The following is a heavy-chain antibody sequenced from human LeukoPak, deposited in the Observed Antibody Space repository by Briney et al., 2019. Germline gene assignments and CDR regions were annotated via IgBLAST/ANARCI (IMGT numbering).Heavy chain of an antibody. J-gene: IGHJ4*02. CDR2: IRGSGGST. CDR3: ARLGVTYSFDY. CDR1: GFAFSSYA. D-gene: IGHD2-21*02. V-gene: IGHV3-23*01. Sequence: GGSLRLSCAASGFAFSSYAMTWVRQAPGKGLEWVSSIRGSGGSTYYADSAKGRLTVSRDNSKSMVYLQMSSLRAEETAVYYCARLGVTYSFDYWGQGALVTVSS.